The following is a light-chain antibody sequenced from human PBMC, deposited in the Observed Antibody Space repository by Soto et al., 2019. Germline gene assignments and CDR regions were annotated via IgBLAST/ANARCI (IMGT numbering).Light chain of an antibody. CDR1: SGSIASNY. J-gene: IGLJ3*02. Sequence: NFMLTQPHSVSESPGKTVTISCTRSSGSIASNYVQWYQQRPGSSPTTVFYEDNQRPSGVPDRFSGSIDSSSNSASLTISGLKTEDEADYYCQSYDSSNQGVFGGGTKVTVL. V-gene: IGLV6-57*01. CDR3: QSYDSSNQGV. CDR2: EDN.